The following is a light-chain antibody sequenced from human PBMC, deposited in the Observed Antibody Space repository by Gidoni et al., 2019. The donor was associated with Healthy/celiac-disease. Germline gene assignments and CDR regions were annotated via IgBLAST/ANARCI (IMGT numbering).Light chain of an antibody. V-gene: IGLV1-40*01. Sequence: QSVLTQPPSVSGAPGQGVTIACTGSSSNIRAGYDVHWYQQLPGTAPKPLSYGNSNRPSGVPDRFSGSKSGTSASLAITGLQAEDEADYYCQSYDSSLPWVFGGGTKLTVL. J-gene: IGLJ3*02. CDR3: QSYDSSLPWV. CDR2: GNS. CDR1: SSNIRAGYD.